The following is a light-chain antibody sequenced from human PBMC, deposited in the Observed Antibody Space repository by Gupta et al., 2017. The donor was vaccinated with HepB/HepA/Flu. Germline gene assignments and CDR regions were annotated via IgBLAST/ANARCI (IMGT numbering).Light chain of an antibody. CDR1: QSVRHN. Sequence: ETVMTQSPGILSVSPGERVILSCRANQSVRHNLAWYQQKPGQAPRLLISGASLRATGIPARFSGSGSGTEFTLTISSLQSEDFALYYCQQYDSWPLTFGGGTNVEIK. CDR3: QQYDSWPLT. J-gene: IGKJ4*01. CDR2: GAS. V-gene: IGKV3-15*01.